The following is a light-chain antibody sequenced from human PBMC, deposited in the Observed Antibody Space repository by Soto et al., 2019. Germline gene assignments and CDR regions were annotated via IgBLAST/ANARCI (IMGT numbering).Light chain of an antibody. CDR3: HEFDSSPWT. Sequence: DFQMTQSPSYLSASIGDRVTVSCRASQDISAHVAWYQQKPGKPPKLLIYSASTLYSGVPSRFSGSGSGTNFTLTIGSVQTEDFATYYCHEFDSSPWTFGHGTKV. V-gene: IGKV1-27*01. CDR1: QDISAH. J-gene: IGKJ1*01. CDR2: SAS.